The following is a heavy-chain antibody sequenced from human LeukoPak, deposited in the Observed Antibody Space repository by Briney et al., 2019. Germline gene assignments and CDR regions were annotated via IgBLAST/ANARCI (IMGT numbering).Heavy chain of an antibody. Sequence: SVKVSCKASGGTFSSYAISWVRQAPGQGLEWMGGIIPIFGTASYAQKFQGRVTITADEYTSTAYMELSSLRSEDTAVYYCASNPDYTTHYYYYMDVWGTGTTVTISS. D-gene: IGHD4-11*01. J-gene: IGHJ6*03. CDR2: IIPIFGTA. CDR1: GGTFSSYA. CDR3: ASNPDYTTHYYYYMDV. V-gene: IGHV1-69*13.